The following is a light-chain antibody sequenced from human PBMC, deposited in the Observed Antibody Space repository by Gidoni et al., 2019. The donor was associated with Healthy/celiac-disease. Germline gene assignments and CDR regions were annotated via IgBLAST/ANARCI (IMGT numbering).Light chain of an antibody. J-gene: IGKJ2*01. Sequence: EIVLTQSPATLSLSPGERATLPCRASQSVSSSYLAWYQQKPGQAPRLLIYGASSRATGVPDRFSGSGSGTDFTLTISRLEPEDFAVYYCQQYGSSPPKYTFGQGTKLEIK. CDR3: QQYGSSPPKYT. V-gene: IGKV3-20*01. CDR1: QSVSSSY. CDR2: GAS.